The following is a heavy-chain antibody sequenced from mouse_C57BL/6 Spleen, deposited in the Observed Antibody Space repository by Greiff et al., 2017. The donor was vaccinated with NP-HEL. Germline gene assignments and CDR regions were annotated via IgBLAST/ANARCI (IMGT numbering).Heavy chain of an antibody. CDR3: ARSYYYGSSYVMDY. CDR1: GYAFSSYW. D-gene: IGHD1-1*01. Sequence: VQLQQSGAELVKPGASVKISCKASGYAFSSYWMNWVKQRPGKGLEWIGQIYPGDGDTNYNGKFKGKATLTADKSSSTAYMQLSSLTSEDSAVYFCARSYYYGSSYVMDYWGQGTSVTVSS. CDR2: IYPGDGDT. J-gene: IGHJ4*01. V-gene: IGHV1-80*01.